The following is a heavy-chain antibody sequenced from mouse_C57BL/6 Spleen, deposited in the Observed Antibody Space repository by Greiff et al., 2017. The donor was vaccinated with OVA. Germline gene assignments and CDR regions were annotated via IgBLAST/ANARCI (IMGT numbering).Heavy chain of an antibody. CDR1: VSTFPSSL. CDR2: INPSNGGT. Sequence: QVQLQQPGTELVQPGASVKLSFQASVSTFPSSLLHWVKHSPGHCLAWIGNINPSNGGTNYNEKFKSKATLTVDKSSSTAYMQLSSLTSEDSAVYYCAPITTLYFDVWGTGTTVTVSS. CDR3: APITTLYFDV. D-gene: IGHD1-1*01. V-gene: IGHV1-53*01. J-gene: IGHJ1*03.